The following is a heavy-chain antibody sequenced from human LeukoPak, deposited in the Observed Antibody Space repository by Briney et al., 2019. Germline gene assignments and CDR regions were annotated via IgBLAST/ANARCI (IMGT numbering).Heavy chain of an antibody. CDR2: IYPGDSDT. J-gene: IGHJ4*02. D-gene: IGHD1-26*01. Sequence: GESLKISCKGSGYSFTSYWIGWVRQMPGKGLEWMGIIYPGDSDTRYSPSFQGQVTISADKSISTAYLQWTSLKASDTAMYYCARHGTGSYLRPPGDYWGQGTLVTVSS. CDR3: ARHGTGSYLRPPGDY. V-gene: IGHV5-51*01. CDR1: GYSFTSYW.